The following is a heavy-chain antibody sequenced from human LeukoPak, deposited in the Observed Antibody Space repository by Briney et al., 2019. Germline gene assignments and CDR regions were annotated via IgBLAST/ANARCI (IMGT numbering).Heavy chain of an antibody. Sequence: SETLSLTCTVSGGSISSYYWSWIRQPPGKGLEWIGYIYYSGSTNYNPSLKSRVTISVDTSKNQFSLKLSSVTAADTAVYYCAASAHSSSWYFDYWGQGALVTVSS. V-gene: IGHV4-59*01. CDR1: GGSISSYY. CDR3: AASAHSSSWYFDY. J-gene: IGHJ4*02. D-gene: IGHD6-13*01. CDR2: IYYSGST.